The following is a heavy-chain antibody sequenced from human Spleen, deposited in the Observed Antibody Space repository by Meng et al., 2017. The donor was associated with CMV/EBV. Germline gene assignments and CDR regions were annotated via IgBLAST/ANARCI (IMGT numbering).Heavy chain of an antibody. CDR1: GDTFSSYG. D-gene: IGHD3-10*01. Sequence: KASGDTFSSYGISWVRQAPGQGLEWMGWISAYNGNTNYAQKFQGRVTMTTDTSTSTAYMELTTLRSDDTAVYYCARDRGFLATNWFGPWGQGTLVTVSS. CDR2: ISAYNGNT. CDR3: ARDRGFLATNWFGP. V-gene: IGHV1-18*01. J-gene: IGHJ5*02.